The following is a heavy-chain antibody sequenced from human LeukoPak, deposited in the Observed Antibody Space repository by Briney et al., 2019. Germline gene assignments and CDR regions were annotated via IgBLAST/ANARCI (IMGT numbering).Heavy chain of an antibody. CDR3: ATTSIAAAVPGCFDY. CDR1: GFTSSIYT. J-gene: IGHJ4*02. D-gene: IGHD6-13*01. V-gene: IGHV3-48*04. Sequence: PGGSLSLSCAASGFTSSIYTMNWVRQAPGKGLEWVSYISSSGKTIYYADSTKGRFTVSRDNAKNSLYLQMNSLRAEDTAVYYCATTSIAAAVPGCFDYWGQGTLVTVFS. CDR2: ISSSGKTI.